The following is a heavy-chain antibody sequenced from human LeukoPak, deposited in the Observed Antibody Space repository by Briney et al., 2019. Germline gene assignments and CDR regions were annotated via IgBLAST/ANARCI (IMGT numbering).Heavy chain of an antibody. CDR2: FDPEDGET. Sequence: ASVKVSCKVSGYTLTELSMHWVRQAPGKGLEWMGGFDPEDGETIYAQKFQGRVTMTEDTSTDTAYMELSSLRSEDTAVYYCATGGGGGGSNGGLDYWGQGTLVTVSS. D-gene: IGHD3-16*01. V-gene: IGHV1-24*01. J-gene: IGHJ4*02. CDR1: GYTLTELS. CDR3: ATGGGGGGSNGGLDY.